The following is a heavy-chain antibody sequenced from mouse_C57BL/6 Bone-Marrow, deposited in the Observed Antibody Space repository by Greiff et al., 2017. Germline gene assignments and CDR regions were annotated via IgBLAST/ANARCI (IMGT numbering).Heavy chain of an antibody. V-gene: IGHV8-12*01. CDR1: GFSLSTSGLG. CDR3: ARIYYLYAMDY. CDR2: IYWDDDT. Sequence: QFTLKASGPGILQSSQTLSLPCSFSGFSLSTSGLGVSWIRQPSGKCLELLAHIYWDDDTRYTPSLKSRHTISKDTSRNQVFLKITSVDTADTATDYCARIYYLYAMDYWGQGTSVTVSS. J-gene: IGHJ4*01. D-gene: IGHD2-1*01.